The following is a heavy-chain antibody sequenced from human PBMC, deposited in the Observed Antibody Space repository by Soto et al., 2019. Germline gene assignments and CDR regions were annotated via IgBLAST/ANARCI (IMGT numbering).Heavy chain of an antibody. CDR2: ISVTGENS. J-gene: IGHJ5*02. Sequence: GGSLRLSCTASQFTFNFYGMIWVRQAPGKGLEWVSSISVTGENSLYADSVRGRFTMSRDNSKGVLYLQMNSLRVDDTAMYYCAKQRAAWPSNWLDAWGQGALVTVSS. V-gene: IGHV3-23*01. CDR3: AKQRAAWPSNWLDA. CDR1: QFTFNFYG.